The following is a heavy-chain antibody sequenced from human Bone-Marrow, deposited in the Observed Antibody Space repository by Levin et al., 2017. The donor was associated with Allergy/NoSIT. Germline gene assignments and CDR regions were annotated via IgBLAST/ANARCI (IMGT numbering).Heavy chain of an antibody. D-gene: IGHD3-22*01. CDR2: TYYRSKWYN. J-gene: IGHJ5*02. CDR3: ARVYYDSSGYYHNWFDP. V-gene: IGHV6-1*01. Sequence: SSQTLSLTCAISGDSVSSNSAAWNWIRQSPSRGLEWLGRTYYRSKWYNDYAVSVKSRITINPDTSKNQFSLQLNSVTPEDTAVYYCARVYYDSSGYYHNWFDPWGQGTLVTVSS. CDR1: GDSVSSNSAA.